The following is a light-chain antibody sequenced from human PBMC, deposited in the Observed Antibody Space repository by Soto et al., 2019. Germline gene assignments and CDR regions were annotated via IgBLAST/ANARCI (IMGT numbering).Light chain of an antibody. Sequence: DIQMTQSPSSLSASVGDRVTITCRASQSISSYLSWYQQKPGKAPKLLIYAASSLQSGVPSRFSGSGSGTDFTLTISSLQPEDFEIYYCQQSFITPAFGQGTKVEIK. J-gene: IGKJ1*01. CDR2: AAS. CDR3: QQSFITPA. V-gene: IGKV1-39*01. CDR1: QSISSY.